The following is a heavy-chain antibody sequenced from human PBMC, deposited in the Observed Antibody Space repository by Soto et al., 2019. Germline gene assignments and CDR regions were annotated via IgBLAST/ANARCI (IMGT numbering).Heavy chain of an antibody. D-gene: IGHD3-22*01. V-gene: IGHV4-59*08. CDR3: ASGKYYYDSSGYLDY. J-gene: IGHJ4*02. CDR2: IYYSGST. CDR1: GGSISSYY. Sequence: PSETLSLTCTVSGGSISSYYWSWIRQPPGKGLEWIGYIYYSGSTNYNPSLKSRVTISVDTSKNQFSLKLSSVTAADTAVYYCASGKYYYDSSGYLDYWGQGTLVTVS.